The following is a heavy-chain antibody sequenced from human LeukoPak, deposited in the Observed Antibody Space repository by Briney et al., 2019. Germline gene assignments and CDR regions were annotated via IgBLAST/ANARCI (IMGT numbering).Heavy chain of an antibody. D-gene: IGHD3-16*02. CDR2: IYAGGST. CDR3: AREEDVSDYYYYGLDV. CDR1: GFTVSSHY. Sequence: PWGSLRLSCAASGFTVSSHYMNWVRQAPGKGLEWVSVIYAGGSTYYADSVKGRFTISRDNSKNTLYLQMNSLTTEDTAMYYCAREEDVSDYYYYGLDVWGQGTTVTVSS. J-gene: IGHJ6*02. V-gene: IGHV3-66*02.